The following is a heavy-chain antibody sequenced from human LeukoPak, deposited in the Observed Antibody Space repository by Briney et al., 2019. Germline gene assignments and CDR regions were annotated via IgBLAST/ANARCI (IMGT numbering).Heavy chain of an antibody. CDR1: GYTFTGYY. D-gene: IGHD3-3*01. CDR2: INPSGGST. CDR3: ARDAYYDFWSGYPRYFDY. J-gene: IGHJ4*02. Sequence: AAVKVSCKASGYTFTGYYMHWVRQAPGQGLEWMGIINPSGGSTSYAQKFQGRVTMTRDMSTSTVYMELNSLRAEDTAVYYCARDAYYDFWSGYPRYFDYWGQGTLVTVSS. V-gene: IGHV1-46*01.